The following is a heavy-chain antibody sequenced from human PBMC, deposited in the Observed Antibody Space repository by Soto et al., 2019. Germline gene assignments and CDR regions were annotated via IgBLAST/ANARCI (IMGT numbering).Heavy chain of an antibody. CDR1: GYPFSSYG. D-gene: IGHD3-10*01. V-gene: IGHV1-18*01. CDR2: ISAYNGNT. Sequence: DSVKVSCKASGYPFSSYGISWVRQAPGQGLEWMGWISAYNGNTNYAQKFQGRVTITRDTSASTAYMELSSLRSEDTAVYYCARDQGLWYGGINDYRGQGTLVTVSS. CDR3: ARDQGLWYGGINDY. J-gene: IGHJ4*02.